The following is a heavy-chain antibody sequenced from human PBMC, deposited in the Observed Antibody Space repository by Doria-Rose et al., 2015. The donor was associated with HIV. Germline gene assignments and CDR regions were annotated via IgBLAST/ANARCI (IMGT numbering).Heavy chain of an antibody. Sequence: QLQQWGAGLLKPSETPSLTCAVYGGSFSGYYWTWIRQTPGKGLEWIGEINYSGSTIYNPSLKSRVTISVDTSKNQFSLKLNSVTAADTAVYYCTRQGLRGSWYPNWFDPWGQGTLVTVSS. CDR2: INYSGST. V-gene: IGHV4-34*01. CDR3: TRQGLRGSWYPNWFDP. J-gene: IGHJ5*02. CDR1: GGSFSGYY. D-gene: IGHD6-13*01.